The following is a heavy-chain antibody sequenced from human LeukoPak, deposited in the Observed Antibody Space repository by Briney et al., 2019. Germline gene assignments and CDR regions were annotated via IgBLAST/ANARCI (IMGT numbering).Heavy chain of an antibody. V-gene: IGHV1-18*01. CDR1: GFTFTSYG. CDR2: ISAYNGNT. D-gene: IGHD2-2*01. CDR3: ARGGSSTYIDH. Sequence: GASVKVSCKTSGFTFTSYGFTWVRQAPGQGFEWMGWISAYNGNTNYAQKLQGRVTMTTDTSTSTVYMELRSLRSDDTAVYYCARGGSSTYIDHWGRGTLVTVSS. J-gene: IGHJ4*02.